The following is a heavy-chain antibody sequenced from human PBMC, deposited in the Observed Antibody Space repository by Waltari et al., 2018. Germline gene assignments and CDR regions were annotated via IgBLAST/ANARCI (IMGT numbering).Heavy chain of an antibody. CDR3: ARQDISLRSTPDY. J-gene: IGHJ4*02. Sequence: EVQLVESGGGLVQPGGSLRLSCAASGFTFSSYYMTWVRQSPGTGVGWVANIKPDGSARNHVDSVKGRFPSSRDNAKNSLYLQMNSLRAEDTAVYYCARQDISLRSTPDYWGQGTLVIVSS. CDR1: GFTFSSYY. V-gene: IGHV3-7*01. D-gene: IGHD2-15*01. CDR2: IKPDGSAR.